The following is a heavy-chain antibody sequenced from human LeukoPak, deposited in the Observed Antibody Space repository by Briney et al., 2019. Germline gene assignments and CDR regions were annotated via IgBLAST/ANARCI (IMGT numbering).Heavy chain of an antibody. CDR3: TTEWELLPLDDAFDI. CDR2: TKSKTDGGTT. CDR1: GFTFSNAW. Sequence: GGSLRLSCAASGFTFSNAWMSWVRQAPGKGLEWVGRTKSKTDGGTTDYAAPVKGRFTISRDDSKNTLYLQMNSLKTEDTAVYYCTTEWELLPLDDAFDIWGQGTMVTVSS. D-gene: IGHD1-26*01. J-gene: IGHJ3*02. V-gene: IGHV3-15*01.